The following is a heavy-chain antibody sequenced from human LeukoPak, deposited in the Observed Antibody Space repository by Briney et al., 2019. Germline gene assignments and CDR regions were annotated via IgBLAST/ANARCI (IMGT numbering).Heavy chain of an antibody. D-gene: IGHD6-6*01. Sequence: GGSLRLSCAASGFTFTTYSMNWVRRAPGKGLEWVSYITTTSSIIYYADSVKGRFTISRDNAKNSLYLQMNSLRAEDTAVYYCTRDYSSSSGRAFDIWGQGTMVTVSS. CDR2: ITTTSSII. J-gene: IGHJ3*02. V-gene: IGHV3-48*01. CDR3: TRDYSSSSGRAFDI. CDR1: GFTFTTYS.